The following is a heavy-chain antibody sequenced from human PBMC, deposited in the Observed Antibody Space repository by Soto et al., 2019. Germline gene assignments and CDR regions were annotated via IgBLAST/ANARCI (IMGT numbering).Heavy chain of an antibody. CDR1: GFTFSSSA. V-gene: IGHV3-23*01. Sequence: EVQLLESGGGLVQPGGSLRLSCTASGFTFSSSAMSWVRQAPGQGLEWVASISENGGSRGGTYYADSVKGRFTISRDNSKNTLYRQVDSLRGADTAVYYCASAKAVVVAALGIWGQGTMVTVSS. D-gene: IGHD2-15*01. J-gene: IGHJ3*02. CDR2: ISENGGSRGGT. CDR3: ASAKAVVVAALGI.